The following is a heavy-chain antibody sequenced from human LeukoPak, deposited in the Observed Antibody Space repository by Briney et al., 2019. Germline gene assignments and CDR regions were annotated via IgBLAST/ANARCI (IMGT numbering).Heavy chain of an antibody. V-gene: IGHV1-8*03. D-gene: IGHD1-26*01. Sequence: VASVKVSCKASGYTFTSYGINWVRQATGQGLEWMGWMNPKSGNTGYAQKFQGRVTITRNTSISTVYMELSSLRSEDTAVYYCARGGSISGSYYSLGYWGQGTLVTVSS. J-gene: IGHJ4*02. CDR2: MNPKSGNT. CDR3: ARGGSISGSYYSLGY. CDR1: GYTFTSYG.